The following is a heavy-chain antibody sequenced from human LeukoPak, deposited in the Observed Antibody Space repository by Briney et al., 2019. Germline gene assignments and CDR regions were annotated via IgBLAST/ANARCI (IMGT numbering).Heavy chain of an antibody. D-gene: IGHD6-13*01. J-gene: IGHJ6*02. Sequence: PSGGSLRLSCAASGFTFGSYGMSWVRQAPGKGLEWVSFISPSGDRTSNADSVEGRFTISRDNPRDTLYLQMNSLRDEDTAVYYCARVQQPSGIQGYYYGMDVWGQGTTVTVSS. CDR3: ARVQQPSGIQGYYYGMDV. CDR2: ISPSGDRT. CDR1: GFTFGSYG. V-gene: IGHV3-23*01.